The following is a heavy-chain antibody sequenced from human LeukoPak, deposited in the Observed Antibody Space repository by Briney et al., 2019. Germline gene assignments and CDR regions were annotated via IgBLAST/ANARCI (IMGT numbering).Heavy chain of an antibody. CDR1: GGSFNNYY. CDR2: IYDSGDT. Sequence: SETLSLTCSVSGGSFNNYYWGWLRQPPGKGLEWIAYIYDSGDTNYNPSLKSRVAISIDKSKNQFSLKLSSVTAADTAVYYCARDYYYDSSGYDYWGQGTLVTVSS. CDR3: ARDYYYDSSGYDY. J-gene: IGHJ4*02. V-gene: IGHV4-59*12. D-gene: IGHD3-22*01.